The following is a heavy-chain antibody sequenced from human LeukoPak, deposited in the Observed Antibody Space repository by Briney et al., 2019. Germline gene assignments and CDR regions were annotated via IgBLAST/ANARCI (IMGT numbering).Heavy chain of an antibody. CDR2: IVVGSGNT. J-gene: IGHJ5*02. Sequence: ASVKVSSKASGFTFTSSAMQWVRQARGQRLEWIGWIVVGSGNTNYAQKFQERVTITRDMSTSTAYMELSSLRSEDTAVYYCAAARNYDFWSGYPPGLEFDPWGQGTLVTVSS. CDR3: AAARNYDFWSGYPPGLEFDP. D-gene: IGHD3-3*01. V-gene: IGHV1-58*02. CDR1: GFTFTSSA.